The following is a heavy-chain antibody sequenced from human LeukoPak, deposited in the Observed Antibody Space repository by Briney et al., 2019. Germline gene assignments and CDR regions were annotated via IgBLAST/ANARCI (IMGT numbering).Heavy chain of an antibody. CDR1: GYTFTSYG. CDR3: VIGFATGPTVTHDY. Sequence: ASVKVSCKASGYTFTSYGISWVRQAPGLGLEWMGWISAYIGNTNYAQKLQGRVTMTTDTSTSTAYMELRSLRSDDTAVYYCVIGFATGPTVTHDYWGQGTLVTVSS. V-gene: IGHV1-18*01. J-gene: IGHJ4*02. D-gene: IGHD4-17*01. CDR2: ISAYIGNT.